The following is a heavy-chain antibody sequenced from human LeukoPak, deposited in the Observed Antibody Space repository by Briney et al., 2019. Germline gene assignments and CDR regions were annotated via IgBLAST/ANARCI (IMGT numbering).Heavy chain of an antibody. CDR2: ISYDGSNK. J-gene: IGHJ4*02. D-gene: IGHD6-19*01. CDR3: ASESRPYSSGWPYFDY. CDR1: GFTFSSYG. Sequence: GGSLRLSCAASGFTFSSYGIHWVRQAPGKGLEWVAVISYDGSNKYYADSVKGRFTISRDNSKNTLYLQMNSLRAEDTAVYYCASESRPYSSGWPYFDYWGQGTLVTVSS. V-gene: IGHV3-30*03.